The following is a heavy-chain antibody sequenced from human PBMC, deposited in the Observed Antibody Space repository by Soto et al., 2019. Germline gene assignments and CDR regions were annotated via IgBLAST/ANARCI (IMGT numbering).Heavy chain of an antibody. CDR3: ARDYGGVGATQDDY. D-gene: IGHD1-26*01. V-gene: IGHV4-4*02. CDR1: GGSNSSSNW. J-gene: IGHJ4*02. CDR2: IYHSGST. Sequence: SETLSLTCAVSGGSNSSSNWWSWVRQPPGKGLEWIGEIYHSGSTNYNPSLKSRVTISVDKSKNQFSLKLSSVTAADTAVYYCARDYGGVGATQDDYWGQGTLVTVSS.